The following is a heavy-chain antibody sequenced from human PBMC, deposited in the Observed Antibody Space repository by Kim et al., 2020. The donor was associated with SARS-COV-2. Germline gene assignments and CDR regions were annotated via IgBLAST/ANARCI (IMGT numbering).Heavy chain of an antibody. D-gene: IGHD6-6*01. Sequence: SETLSLTCAVYGGSFSGYYWSWIRQPPGKGLEWIGEINHSGSTNYNPSLKSRVTISVDTSKNQFSLKLSSVTAADTAVYYCARGHRQDSSSLHFDYWGQGTLVTVSS. J-gene: IGHJ4*02. V-gene: IGHV4-34*01. CDR1: GGSFSGYY. CDR3: ARGHRQDSSSLHFDY. CDR2: INHSGST.